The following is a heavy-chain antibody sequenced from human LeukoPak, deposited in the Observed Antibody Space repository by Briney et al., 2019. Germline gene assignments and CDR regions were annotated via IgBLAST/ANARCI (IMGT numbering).Heavy chain of an antibody. CDR1: GGSISSYY. CDR2: IYYSGST. D-gene: IGHD3-10*01. J-gene: IGHJ3*02. Sequence: SETLSLTCTVSGGSISSYYWSWIRQPPGKGLEWIGYIYYSGSTNYNPSLKSRVTISVDTSKNPFSLKLSSVTAAATAVYYCAREQVLHYYGSGKDAFDIWGQGTMVTVSS. V-gene: IGHV4-59*01. CDR3: AREQVLHYYGSGKDAFDI.